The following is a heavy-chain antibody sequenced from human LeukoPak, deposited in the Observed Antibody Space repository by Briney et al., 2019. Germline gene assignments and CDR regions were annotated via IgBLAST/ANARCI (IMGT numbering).Heavy chain of an antibody. J-gene: IGHJ5*02. D-gene: IGHD4-17*01. CDR2: ISANGGST. CDR1: GFTFSSYA. V-gene: IGHV3-64*04. CDR3: ARETRSYGGWFDP. Sequence: GASLRLSCSASGFTFSSYAMHWVRQGPGKGLEHVSVISANGGSTYYADSVKGRFTISRDNAKNSLYLQMNSLRAEDTAVYYCARETRSYGGWFDPWGQGTLVTVS.